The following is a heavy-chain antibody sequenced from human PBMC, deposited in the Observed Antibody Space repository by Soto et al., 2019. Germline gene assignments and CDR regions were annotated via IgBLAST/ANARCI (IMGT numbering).Heavy chain of an antibody. CDR1: GGSINSDEYY. J-gene: IGHJ3*02. CDR3: ARTYYDNSDALDI. CDR2: IYDSGST. Sequence: QVQLQESGPGLVKPSQTLSLSCTVSGGSINSDEYYWSWIRQPPGKGLEWIGYIYDSGSTRYNPSLKSRLTILVDTSKNQSSLQLSSVTAADTVVYYCARTYYDNSDALDIWGQATMVTVSS. V-gene: IGHV4-30-4*01. D-gene: IGHD3-22*01.